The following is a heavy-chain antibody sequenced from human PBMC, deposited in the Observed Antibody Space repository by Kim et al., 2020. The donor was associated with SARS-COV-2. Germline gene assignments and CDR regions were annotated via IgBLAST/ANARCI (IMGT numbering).Heavy chain of an antibody. CDR2: INSDGSST. CDR3: ARDMDSYGYWYYYGMDV. Sequence: GGSLRLSCAASGFTFSSYWMHWVRQAPGKGLVCVSRINSDGSSTSYADSVKGRFTISRDNAKNTLYLQMNSLRAEDTAVYYCARDMDSYGYWYYYGMDVWGQGTTVTVSS. D-gene: IGHD5-18*01. V-gene: IGHV3-74*01. J-gene: IGHJ6*02. CDR1: GFTFSSYW.